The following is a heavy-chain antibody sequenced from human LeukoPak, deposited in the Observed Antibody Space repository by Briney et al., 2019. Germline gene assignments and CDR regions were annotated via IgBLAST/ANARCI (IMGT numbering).Heavy chain of an antibody. V-gene: IGHV3-33*01. CDR1: GFTFSSYV. J-gene: IGHJ4*02. D-gene: IGHD5-12*01. CDR3: ARGSFRDGYNYGDY. Sequence: PGGSLRLSCAASGFTFSSYVMHWVRQAPGKGLEWVAVIWYDGSNKYYADSVKGRFTISRDNSKNTLYLQMNSLRAEDTAVYYCARGSFRDGYNYGDYWGQGTLVTVSS. CDR2: IWYDGSNK.